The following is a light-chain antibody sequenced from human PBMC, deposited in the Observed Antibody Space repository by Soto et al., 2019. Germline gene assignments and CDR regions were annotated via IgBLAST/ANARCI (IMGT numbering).Light chain of an antibody. V-gene: IGLV2-14*01. Sequence: QSALAQPASVSGSPGQSITISCTGTSSDVGGYNYVSWYQQHPGKAPKLMIYAVSNRPSGVSYRFSGSKSGNTASLTISGLQAEDEADYCCSSYTGSSYVFGTGTKLTVL. CDR3: SSYTGSSYV. CDR1: SSDVGGYNY. CDR2: AVS. J-gene: IGLJ1*01.